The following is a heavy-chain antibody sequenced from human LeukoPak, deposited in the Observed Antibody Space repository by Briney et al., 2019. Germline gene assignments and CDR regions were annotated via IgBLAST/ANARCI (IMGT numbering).Heavy chain of an antibody. CDR3: AAKGGHQLAGGPFDF. Sequence: TGGSLRLSCAASGFTFSDHWMHWVRQDPGKGLVWVSRINGDGSTTTYADSVKGRFTISRDNAKNTLYLQMNSLRTDDTALYYCAAKGGHQLAGGPFDFWGQGTLVTVSS. CDR2: INGDGSTT. V-gene: IGHV3-74*01. D-gene: IGHD4/OR15-4a*01. J-gene: IGHJ4*02. CDR1: GFTFSDHW.